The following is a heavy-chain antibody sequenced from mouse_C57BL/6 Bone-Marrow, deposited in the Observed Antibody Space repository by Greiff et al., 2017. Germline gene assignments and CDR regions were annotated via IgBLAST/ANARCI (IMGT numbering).Heavy chain of an antibody. J-gene: IGHJ3*01. CDR2: IDPSDSYT. V-gene: IGHV1-69*01. D-gene: IGHD2-3*01. Sequence: QVQLQQPGAELVMPGASVKLSCKASGYTFTSYWMHWVKQRPGQGLEWIGEIDPSDSYTNYNQKFKGKSTLTVDKSSSTAYMQLSSLTSEDSAVYDCARDGYYVWFAYWGQGTLVTGSA. CDR3: ARDGYYVWFAY. CDR1: GYTFTSYW.